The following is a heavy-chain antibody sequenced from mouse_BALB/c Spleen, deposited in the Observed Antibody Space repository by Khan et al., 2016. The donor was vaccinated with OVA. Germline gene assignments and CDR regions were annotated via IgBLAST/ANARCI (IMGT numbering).Heavy chain of an antibody. J-gene: IGHJ4*01. V-gene: IGHV1-4*01. CDR3: ARRTKEYAMNY. CDR1: GYTFTSHT. CDR2: INPRSGYT. D-gene: IGHD2-14*01. Sequence: VQLQQSGAELARPGASVKMSCKASGYTFTSHTMHWVKQRPGQGLEWIGYINPRSGYTNYNQKFNDKATLTADKSSSTAYMQLSSLTSEDSAVYDCARRTKEYAMNYGGQGTSVTVSS.